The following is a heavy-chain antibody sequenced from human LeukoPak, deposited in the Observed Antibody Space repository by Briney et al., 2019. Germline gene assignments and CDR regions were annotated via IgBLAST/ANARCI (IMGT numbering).Heavy chain of an antibody. D-gene: IGHD3-10*01. CDR2: INHSGST. V-gene: IGHV4-34*01. CDR1: GGSFSGYY. J-gene: IGHJ6*02. CDR3: ARGAELFGDYYYYGMDV. Sequence: SENLSLTCAVYGGSFSGYYWSWIRQPPGKGLEWIGEINHSGSTNYNPSLKSRVTISVDTTKNQFSLKLSSVTAADTAVDYCARGAELFGDYYYYGMDVWGQGTTVTVSS.